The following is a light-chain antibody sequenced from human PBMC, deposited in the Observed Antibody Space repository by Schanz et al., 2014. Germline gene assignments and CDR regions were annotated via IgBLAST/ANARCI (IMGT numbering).Light chain of an antibody. CDR3: ATWDDSLNGWV. Sequence: QSVLTQPPSVSGAPGQRVTISCTGSSSNIGAGYDVHWYQQLPGTAPKLLIYGNSNRPSGVPDRFSGSKSGTSASLAISRLQSEDEADYCCATWDDSLNGWVFGGGTKLTVL. CDR1: SSNIGAGYD. J-gene: IGLJ3*02. CDR2: GNS. V-gene: IGLV1-40*01.